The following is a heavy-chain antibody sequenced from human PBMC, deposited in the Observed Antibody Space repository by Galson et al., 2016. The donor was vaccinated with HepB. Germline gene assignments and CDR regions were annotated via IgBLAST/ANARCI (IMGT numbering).Heavy chain of an antibody. D-gene: IGHD2-15*01. Sequence: QSGAEVKKPGESLKISCAGSRDLLRNYWIGWVRQQPGKGLEWMGIIYPRDSDTRYSPSFQGQITISADDSINTAYLQWRSLKVSDTAIYYWVRQVVGAANFEYWGQGTLVTVSS. CDR1: RDLLRNYW. CDR3: VRQVVGAANFEY. CDR2: IYPRDSDT. J-gene: IGHJ4*02. V-gene: IGHV5-51*01.